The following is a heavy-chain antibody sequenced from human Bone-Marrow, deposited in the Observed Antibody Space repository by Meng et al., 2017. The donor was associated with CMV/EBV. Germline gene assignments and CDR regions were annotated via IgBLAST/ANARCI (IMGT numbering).Heavy chain of an antibody. CDR3: AKAYSSSYPYYYYGMDV. CDR2: IRYDGSNK. J-gene: IGHJ6*02. D-gene: IGHD6-6*01. CDR1: GFTFSSYG. V-gene: IGHV3-30*02. Sequence: GEFLKISCAASGFTFSSYGMHWVRQAPGKGLEWVAFIRYDGSNKYYADSVKGRFTISRDNSKNTLYLQMNSLRAEDTAVYYCAKAYSSSYPYYYYGMDVWGQGTTVTVSS.